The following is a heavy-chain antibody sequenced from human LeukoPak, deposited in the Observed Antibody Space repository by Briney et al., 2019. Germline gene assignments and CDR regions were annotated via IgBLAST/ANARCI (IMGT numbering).Heavy chain of an antibody. V-gene: IGHV3-30*18. CDR2: MSYDGSQ. J-gene: IGHJ4*02. CDR1: GFSFSNYG. D-gene: IGHD6-19*01. CDR3: AKGRSGTAVAALDY. Sequence: GGSLRLSCAASGFSFSNYGMYWVRQAPGKGLGWVALMSYDGSQYYADSVQGRFTISRDKSKNTVHLQMNSLRTDDTAVYYCAKGRSGTAVAALDYWGQGTLVTVSS.